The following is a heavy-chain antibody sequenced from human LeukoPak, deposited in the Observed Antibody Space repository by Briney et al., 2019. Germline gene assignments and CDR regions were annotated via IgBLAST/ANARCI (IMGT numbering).Heavy chain of an antibody. CDR1: GDSVSSDSAV. CDR3: AREYYYGSPFDP. V-gene: IGHV6-1*01. Sequence: SQTLSLTCAISGDSVSSDSAVWNWIRQSPSRGLEWLGRTFYRSKWYHEYAPSVKGRITIKPDTSKNQFSLKLSSVTAADTAVYYCAREYYYGSPFDPWGQGTLVTVSS. CDR2: TFYRSKWYH. J-gene: IGHJ5*02. D-gene: IGHD3-10*01.